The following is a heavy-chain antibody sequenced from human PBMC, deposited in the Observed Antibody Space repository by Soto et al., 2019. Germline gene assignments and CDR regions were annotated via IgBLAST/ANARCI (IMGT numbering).Heavy chain of an antibody. CDR1: GSTFSSYA. Sequence: QVQLEQSGAEVKKPGSSMNVSCNSSGSTFSSYAISWVRQAPGQGREWMGGITPNFGTATYAQKCQGRVTITADESTSTAYMELSSLRSEDTAVYCCATQVGTIDYWGQGTLVTVSS. J-gene: IGHJ4*02. D-gene: IGHD5-12*01. CDR3: ATQVGTIDY. CDR2: ITPNFGTA. V-gene: IGHV1-69*01.